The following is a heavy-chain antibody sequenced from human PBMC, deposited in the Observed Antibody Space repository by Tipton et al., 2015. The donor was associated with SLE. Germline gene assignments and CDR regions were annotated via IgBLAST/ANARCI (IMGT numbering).Heavy chain of an antibody. D-gene: IGHD5-12*01. CDR3: AREPSVATVVEGAFDI. Sequence: LRLSCNISGGSISSSYWSWLRQPPGKGLEWIGYSHYIGSTNYNPSLRSRVTMSVDRSNNQFSLRLSSLTAADTAVYYCAREPSVATVVEGAFDIWGQGAMVTVSS. V-gene: IGHV4-59*01. CDR2: SHYIGST. CDR1: GGSISSSY. J-gene: IGHJ3*02.